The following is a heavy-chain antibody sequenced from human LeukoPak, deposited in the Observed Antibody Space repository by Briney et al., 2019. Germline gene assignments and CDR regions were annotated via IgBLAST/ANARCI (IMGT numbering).Heavy chain of an antibody. D-gene: IGHD5-24*01. V-gene: IGHV3-23*01. CDR2: LTDSGGTT. CDR1: GFTSANYA. CDR3: AKKRDAFDI. J-gene: IGHJ3*02. Sequence: GGSLRLSCVASGFTSANYAMGWLRQAPGRRPEWVSSLTDSGGTTYYVDSVKGRFAISRDNSKNTLYLHMNSLRAEDTAVYYCAKKRDAFDIWGQGTVVTVSS.